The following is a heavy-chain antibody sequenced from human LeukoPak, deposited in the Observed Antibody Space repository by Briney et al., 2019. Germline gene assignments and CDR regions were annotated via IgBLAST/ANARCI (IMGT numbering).Heavy chain of an antibody. J-gene: IGHJ3*02. CDR1: GYTFTGYY. CDR2: INPNSGGT. CDR3: ARKSTNDAFDI. Sequence: ASVKVSCKASGYTFTGYYMHWVRRAPGQGHEWMGWINPNSGGTNYAQKFQGRVTMTRDTSISTAYMELSRLRSDDTAVYYCARKSTNDAFDIWGQGTMVTVSS. V-gene: IGHV1-2*02.